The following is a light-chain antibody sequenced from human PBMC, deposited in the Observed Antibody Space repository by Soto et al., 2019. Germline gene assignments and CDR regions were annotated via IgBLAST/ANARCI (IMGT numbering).Light chain of an antibody. Sequence: EIVLTKSPGTLSLFPGERATLSCRASPSVSSSYLAWYQQKPGQAPRLLIYGASSSATGIPDKFIGSGSGTDFTLTISRLAPEDIPVYYGQQYGSTPTFGGGTKVQIK. J-gene: IGKJ4*01. CDR3: QQYGSTPT. V-gene: IGKV3-20*01. CDR1: PSVSSSY. CDR2: GAS.